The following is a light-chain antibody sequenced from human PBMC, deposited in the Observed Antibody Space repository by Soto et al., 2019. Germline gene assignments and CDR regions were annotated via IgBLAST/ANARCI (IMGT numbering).Light chain of an antibody. CDR2: GAS. V-gene: IGKV3-15*01. Sequence: EVVMTQSPATLSVSPGERATLSCRASQSVNSNLAWYQQKPGQAPRLLIYGASTRATGIPARFSGSGSGTEFTLTISSLQSEDFAVDYCQQYNNWPLTFGQGT. CDR1: QSVNSN. CDR3: QQYNNWPLT. J-gene: IGKJ1*01.